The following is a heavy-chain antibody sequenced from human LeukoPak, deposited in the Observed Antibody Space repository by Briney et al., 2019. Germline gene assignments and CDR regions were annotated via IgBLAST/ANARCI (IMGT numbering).Heavy chain of an antibody. CDR1: GFTFSSYS. V-gene: IGHV3-48*04. CDR2: IKGSGDSI. CDR3: ARDRRSSSVLYYYYGMDV. Sequence: GGSLRLSCAASGFTFSSYSMNWVRQAPGKGLEWVSYIKGSGDSIFYADSVKGRFTISRDNAKNSLYLQMNSLRAEDTAVYYCARDRRSSSVLYYYYGMDVWGQGTTVTVSS. D-gene: IGHD6-6*01. J-gene: IGHJ6*02.